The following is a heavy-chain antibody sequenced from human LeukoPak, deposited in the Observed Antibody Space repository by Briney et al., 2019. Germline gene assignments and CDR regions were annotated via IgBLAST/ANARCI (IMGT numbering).Heavy chain of an antibody. CDR1: GGSINSSLFY. J-gene: IGHJ4*02. CDR3: ARLRWLPPGFDD. Sequence: SETLSLTCSVSGGSINSSLFYWAWIRQSPGQGLEWIGTIYYTGSTYYNPSLKSRAIMSVDTSKNHFSLKLSFVSPADTAVYYCARLRWLPPGFDDWGRGTLVTVSS. V-gene: IGHV4-39*01. D-gene: IGHD5-12*01. CDR2: IYYTGST.